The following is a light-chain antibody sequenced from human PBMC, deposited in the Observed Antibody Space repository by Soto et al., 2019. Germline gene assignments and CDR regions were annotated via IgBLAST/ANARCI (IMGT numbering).Light chain of an antibody. V-gene: IGLV2-14*01. J-gene: IGLJ1*01. CDR3: GSYTSSNHSV. CDR1: SSDIGVYNY. CDR2: EVR. Sequence: QSVLTQPASVSGSPGQSITVSCTGTSSDIGVYNYVSWYQQHPGKAPKLMIYEVRNRPSGVSTRFSGSKSGNTASLTISGLQAEDEADYYCGSYTSSNHSVFGNRTKLTV.